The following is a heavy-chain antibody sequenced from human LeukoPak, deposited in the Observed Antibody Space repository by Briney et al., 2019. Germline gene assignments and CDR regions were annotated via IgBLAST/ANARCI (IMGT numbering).Heavy chain of an antibody. D-gene: IGHD3-22*01. J-gene: IGHJ4*02. V-gene: IGHV3-9*01. CDR3: AKGLYYDSSGTFDY. CDR1: GFTFDDYA. Sequence: PGGSLRLSCAASGFTFDDYAMHWVRQAPGKGLEWVSGISWNSGSIGYADSVKGRFTISRDNAKNSLYLQMNSLRAEDTALYYCAKGLYYDSSGTFDYWGQGTLVTVSS. CDR2: ISWNSGSI.